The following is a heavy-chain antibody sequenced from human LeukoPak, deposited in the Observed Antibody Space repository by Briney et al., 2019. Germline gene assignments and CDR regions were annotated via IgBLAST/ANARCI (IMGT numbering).Heavy chain of an antibody. J-gene: IGHJ6*03. CDR3: ARHGHCTNGVCYSNYYYYMDV. CDR1: GYSFTSYW. Sequence: PGESLKISCKGSGYSFTSYWIGWVRQMPGKGLEWMGIIYPDDSDTRYSPSFEGQVIISVVKSISTAYLQWSSLKASDTATYYCARHGHCTNGVCYSNYYYYMDVWGKGTTVTVSS. D-gene: IGHD2-8*01. V-gene: IGHV5-51*01. CDR2: IYPDDSDT.